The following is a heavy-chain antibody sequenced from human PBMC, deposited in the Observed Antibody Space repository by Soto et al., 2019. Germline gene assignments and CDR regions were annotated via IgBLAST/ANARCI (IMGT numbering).Heavy chain of an antibody. CDR1: GFTFSSYA. Sequence: EVQLLESGGGLVQPGGSLRLSCAASGFTFSSYAMSWVRQAPGKGLEWVSAISGSGGSTYYADYVKGRFTISRDNSKNTLYLQMNSLRAEDTAVYYCAKQGDFWSGYFDYWGQGTLVTVSS. J-gene: IGHJ4*02. V-gene: IGHV3-23*01. CDR3: AKQGDFWSGYFDY. D-gene: IGHD3-3*01. CDR2: ISGSGGST.